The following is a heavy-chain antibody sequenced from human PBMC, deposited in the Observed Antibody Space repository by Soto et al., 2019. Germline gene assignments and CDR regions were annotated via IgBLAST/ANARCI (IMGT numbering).Heavy chain of an antibody. Sequence: SETLSLTCTVSGGSVSSGLYDWSWIRQPPGKGRKTHRHISCCAFTNYNPSCRSRVRRSVDTSMNQFSLKLSSETSADTAVYYCAMDFGQWLLYYACYSWGQVKMITSSS. CDR2: ISCCAFT. CDR1: GGSVSSGLYD. D-gene: IGHD6-19*01. J-gene: IGHJ3*02. V-gene: IGHV4-61*01. CDR3: AMDFGQWLLYYACYS.